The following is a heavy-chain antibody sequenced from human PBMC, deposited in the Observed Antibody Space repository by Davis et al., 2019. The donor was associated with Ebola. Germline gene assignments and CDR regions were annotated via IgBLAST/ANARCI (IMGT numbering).Heavy chain of an antibody. D-gene: IGHD3-3*01. CDR1: GFTFSTYW. CDR2: IKEDGSQR. J-gene: IGHJ6*03. V-gene: IGHV3-7*01. Sequence: PGGSLRLSCAASGFTFSTYWMTWVRQAPGKGLEWVSNIKEDGSQRYYIGSVKGRFTISRDNAKNSLYLQMNSLRDEDTAVYYCARDYGVGRTYYYYYMDVWGKGTTVTVSS. CDR3: ARDYGVGRTYYYYYMDV.